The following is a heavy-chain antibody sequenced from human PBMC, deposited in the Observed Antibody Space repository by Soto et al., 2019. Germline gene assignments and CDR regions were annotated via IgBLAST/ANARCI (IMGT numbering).Heavy chain of an antibody. D-gene: IGHD2-15*01. V-gene: IGHV4-34*01. Sequence: QVQLQQWGAGLLKPSETLSLTCAVNGGSSTGYYWSWVRQPPGKGLEWIGEIKDGGSTNYSPSLRSRVTISADTSKKQFSLKVTSVTAADTAVYYCARGQEGVVATHWDQGTLVTVSS. J-gene: IGHJ4*02. CDR1: GGSSTGYY. CDR2: IKDGGST. CDR3: ARGQEGVVATH.